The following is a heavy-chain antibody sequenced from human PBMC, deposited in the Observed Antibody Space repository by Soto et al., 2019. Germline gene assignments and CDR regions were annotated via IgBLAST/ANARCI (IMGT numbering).Heavy chain of an antibody. D-gene: IGHD2-21*02. CDR1: GGTLNNYA. V-gene: IGHV1-69*01. J-gene: IGHJ2*01. CDR3: ARRGDSCGGAGYSHWFFDL. CDR2: TIPIFGTT. Sequence: QVQLVQSGAEVKKPGSSVNVSCKASGGTLNNYAISWVRQAPGQGLEWMGGTIPIFGTTNYAPKFKGRVTITADASTNPASMEPGSLPSADTAIYYCARRGDSCGGAGYSHWFFDLWGRGTLVSVTS.